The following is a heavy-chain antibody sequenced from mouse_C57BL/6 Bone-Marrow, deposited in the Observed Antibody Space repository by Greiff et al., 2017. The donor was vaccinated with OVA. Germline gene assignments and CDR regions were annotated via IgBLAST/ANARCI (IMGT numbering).Heavy chain of an antibody. CDR3: ARGGYYYGSPWYFDY. CDR1: GYTFTSYT. D-gene: IGHD1-1*01. V-gene: IGHV1-4*01. CDR2: INPSSGYT. J-gene: IGHJ2*01. Sequence: QLQQSGAELARPGASVKMSCKASGYTFTSYTMHWVKQRPGQGLEWIGYINPSSGYTKYNQKFKDKATLTADKSSSTAYMQLSSLTSEDSAVYYCARGGYYYGSPWYFDYWGQGTTLTVSS.